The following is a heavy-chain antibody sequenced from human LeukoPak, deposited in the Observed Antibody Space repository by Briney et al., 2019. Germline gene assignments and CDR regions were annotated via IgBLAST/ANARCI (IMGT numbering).Heavy chain of an antibody. CDR1: GFTFSSYR. Sequence: GGSLRLSCAASGFTFSSYRMHWDRQAPGKGLEWVAVISYDGSNKYYADSVKGRFTISRDNSKNTLYLQMNRLRAEDTAVYYCAKDLVRVVVVAALDYWGQGTLVTVSS. CDR3: AKDLVRVVVVAALDY. J-gene: IGHJ4*02. CDR2: ISYDGSNK. V-gene: IGHV3-30*18. D-gene: IGHD2-15*01.